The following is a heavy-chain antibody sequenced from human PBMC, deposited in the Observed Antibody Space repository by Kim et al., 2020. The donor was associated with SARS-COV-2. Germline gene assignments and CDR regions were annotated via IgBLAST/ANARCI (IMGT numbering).Heavy chain of an antibody. CDR3: ARDYQPGYGIDV. J-gene: IGHJ6*02. Sequence: GGYLRLSCAASGFTFRTDAMHWVRQAPGKGLEWVAVISYHGSEKFYGDSVKGRFTISRDNSKNTLYLQLNSLRAEDTAVYYCARDYQPGYGIDVWGQGTT. CDR1: GFTFRTDA. CDR2: ISYHGSEK. V-gene: IGHV3-30-3*01.